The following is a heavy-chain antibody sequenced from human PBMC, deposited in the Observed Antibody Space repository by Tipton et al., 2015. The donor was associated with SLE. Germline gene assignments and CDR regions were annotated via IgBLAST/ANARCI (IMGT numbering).Heavy chain of an antibody. V-gene: IGHV4-39*07. D-gene: IGHD2-2*01. Sequence: TLSLTCTVSGGSINSNTYYWGWIRQPPGKGLEWLGTTYYNGNTYYNASLKSRVTMSVDTSQNQFSLKLSSVTAADTAVYYCARGGCSSSSCLKWFDPWGQGTLVTVSS. CDR1: GGSINSNTYY. CDR3: ARGGCSSSSCLKWFDP. J-gene: IGHJ5*02. CDR2: TYYNGNT.